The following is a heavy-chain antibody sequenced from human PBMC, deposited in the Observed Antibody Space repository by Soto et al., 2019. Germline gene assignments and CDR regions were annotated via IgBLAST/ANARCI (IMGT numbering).Heavy chain of an antibody. CDR1: GYTFTGYY. Sequence: ASVKVSCKASGYTFTGYYMHWVRQAPGQGLEWMGWINPNSGGTSYAQKFQGRVTMTRDTSISTAYMELSRLRSDDTAVYYCARKRRDSSSWYNWFDPWGQGNLVTVYS. CDR3: ARKRRDSSSWYNWFDP. CDR2: INPNSGGT. D-gene: IGHD6-13*01. V-gene: IGHV1-2*02. J-gene: IGHJ5*02.